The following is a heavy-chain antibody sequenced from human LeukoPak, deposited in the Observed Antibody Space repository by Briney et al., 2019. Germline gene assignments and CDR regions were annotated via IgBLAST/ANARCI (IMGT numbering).Heavy chain of an antibody. V-gene: IGHV1-69*13. CDR3: AKAPFFDWLPNYYFDY. Sequence: ASVKVSCKASGGTFSSYAISWVRQAPGQGLEWMGGIIPIFGTANYAQKFQGRVTITADESTSTAYMELSSLRSEDTAVYYCAKAPFFDWLPNYYFDYWGQGTLVTVPS. CDR1: GGTFSSYA. D-gene: IGHD3-9*01. CDR2: IIPIFGTA. J-gene: IGHJ4*02.